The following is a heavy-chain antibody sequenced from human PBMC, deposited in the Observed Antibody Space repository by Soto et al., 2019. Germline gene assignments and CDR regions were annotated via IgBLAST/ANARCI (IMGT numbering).Heavy chain of an antibody. CDR3: ARDLMVRAVTVPGY. CDR1: GDTFTSYA. J-gene: IGHJ4*02. D-gene: IGHD3-10*01. CDR2: INAGNGDT. V-gene: IGHV1-3*01. Sequence: ASVKVSCKASGDTFTSYAMHCVRQAPGQRLECMGWINAGNGDTRYSQKFQGRVTFTRDTSASTAYMELSSLRSEDTAVYYCARDLMVRAVTVPGYWGQGTPVTVSS.